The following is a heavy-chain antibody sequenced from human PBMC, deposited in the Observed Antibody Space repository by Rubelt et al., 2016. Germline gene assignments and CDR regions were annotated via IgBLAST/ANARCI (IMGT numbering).Heavy chain of an antibody. CDR2: INHSGST. CDR3: ARLGIAARP. Sequence: IGQPPGKGLEGIGEINHSGSTNYNPSLKSRDTIPVDTSKNQSSLKLSSVTAADTAVYYCARLGIAARPWGKGTLVTVSS. D-gene: IGHD6-6*01. J-gene: IGHJ5*02. V-gene: IGHV4-34*01.